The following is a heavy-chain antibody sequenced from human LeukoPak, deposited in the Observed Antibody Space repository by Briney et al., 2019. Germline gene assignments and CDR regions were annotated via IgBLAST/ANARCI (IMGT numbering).Heavy chain of an antibody. V-gene: IGHV3-21*04. CDR2: ISSSSSYI. D-gene: IGHD1-26*01. CDR1: GFTFSSYS. Sequence: GGSLRLSCAASGFTFSSYSMNWVRQAPGKGLEWVSSISSSSSYIYYADSVKGRFTISRDNSKNTLYLQMNSLRAEDTAVYYCAGSRGSYYRYFDYWGQGTLVTVSS. CDR3: AGSRGSYYRYFDY. J-gene: IGHJ4*02.